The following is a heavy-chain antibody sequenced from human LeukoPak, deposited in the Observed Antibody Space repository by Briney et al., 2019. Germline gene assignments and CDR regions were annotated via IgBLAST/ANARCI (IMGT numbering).Heavy chain of an antibody. CDR1: GYTFSSYY. CDR3: ARGDSSGPQVY. D-gene: IGHD3-22*01. Sequence: ASVKVSCKASGYTFSSYYMHWVRQAPGRGLEWMGIINPSGGSTKYAQKLQGRVTMTRDTSTSTVYMELSSLRSEDTAVYYCARGDSSGPQVYWGQGTLVTVSS. V-gene: IGHV1-46*01. CDR2: INPSGGST. J-gene: IGHJ4*02.